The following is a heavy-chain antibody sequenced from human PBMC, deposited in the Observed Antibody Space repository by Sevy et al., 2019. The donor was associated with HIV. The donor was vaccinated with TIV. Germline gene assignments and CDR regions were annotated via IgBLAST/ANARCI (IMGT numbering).Heavy chain of an antibody. CDR3: ARDLNLVATIRFDY. D-gene: IGHD5-12*01. Sequence: GGSLRLSCAASGFTFSSYSMNWVRQAPGKGLEWVSSISSSSSYIYYADSVNGRFTISRDNAKNSLYLQMNSLRAEDTAVYYCARDLNLVATIRFDYWGQGTLVTVSS. CDR1: GFTFSSYS. CDR2: ISSSSSYI. V-gene: IGHV3-21*01. J-gene: IGHJ4*02.